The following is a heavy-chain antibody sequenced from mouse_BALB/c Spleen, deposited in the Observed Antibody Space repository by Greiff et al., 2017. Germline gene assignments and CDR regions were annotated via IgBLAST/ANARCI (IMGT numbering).Heavy chain of an antibody. V-gene: IGHV3-2*02. J-gene: IGHJ1*01. CDR3: AGYYGNYDWYFDV. D-gene: IGHD2-1*01. CDR1: GYSITSDYA. Sequence: VQLKESGPGLVKPSQSLSLTCTVTGYSITSDYAWNWIRQFPGNKLEWMGYIRYSGSTSYNPSLKSRISITRDTSKNQFFLQLKSVTTEDTATYYCAGYYGNYDWYFDVWGAGTTVTVSS. CDR2: IRYSGST.